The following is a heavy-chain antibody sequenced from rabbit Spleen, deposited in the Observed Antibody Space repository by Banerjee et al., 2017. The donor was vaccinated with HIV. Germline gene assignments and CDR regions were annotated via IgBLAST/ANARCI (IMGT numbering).Heavy chain of an antibody. V-gene: IGHV1S45*01. CDR1: GFSFSTYYY. CDR3: ARDLGYGGATNAGRLDL. Sequence: QEQLEESGGDLVKPEGSLTLTCTASGFSFSTYYYMCWVRQAPGKGLEWIACIYTYSGSSDYASWAKGRFTISKTSSTTVTLQMLSLTAADTATYFCARDLGYGGATNAGRLDLWGPGTLVTVS. CDR2: IYTYSGSS. J-gene: IGHJ3*01. D-gene: IGHD6-1*01.